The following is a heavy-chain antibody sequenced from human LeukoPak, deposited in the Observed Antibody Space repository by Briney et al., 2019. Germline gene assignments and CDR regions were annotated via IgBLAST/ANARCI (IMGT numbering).Heavy chain of an antibody. D-gene: IGHD1-20*01. CDR3: ARRYNSNNWFDP. CDR1: GGSFSGYY. V-gene: IGHV4-34*01. J-gene: IGHJ5*02. CDR2: INHSGST. Sequence: SETLSLTCAVYGGSFSGYYWSWIRQPPGKGLEWIGEINHSGSTNYNPSLKSRVTISIDTSKNQFSLKLSSVTAADTAVYYCARRYNSNNWFDPWGQGTLVTVSS.